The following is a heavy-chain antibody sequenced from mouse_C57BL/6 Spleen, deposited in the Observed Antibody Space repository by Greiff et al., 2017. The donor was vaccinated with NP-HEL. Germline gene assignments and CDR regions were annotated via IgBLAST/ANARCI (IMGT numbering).Heavy chain of an antibody. CDR1: GFTFSNYW. CDR3: TAYMITTRYWYFDV. CDR2: IRLKSDNYAT. Sequence: EVKLMESGGGLVQPGGSMKLSCVASGFTFSNYWMNWVRQSPEKGLEWVAQIRLKSDNYATHYAESVKGRFTISRDDSKSSVYLQMNNLRAEDTGIYYCTAYMITTRYWYFDVWGTGTTVTVSS. V-gene: IGHV6-3*01. D-gene: IGHD2-4*01. J-gene: IGHJ1*03.